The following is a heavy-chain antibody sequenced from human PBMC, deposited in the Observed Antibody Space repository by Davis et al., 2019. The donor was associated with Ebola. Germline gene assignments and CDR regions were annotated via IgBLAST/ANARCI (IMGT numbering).Heavy chain of an antibody. J-gene: IGHJ6*02. V-gene: IGHV3-30-3*01. CDR1: GFTFSSYA. CDR2: ISYDGSNK. D-gene: IGHD3-3*01. CDR3: ARDRAHDFWSGYWEFYYYYGMDV. Sequence: GESLKISCAASGFTFSSYAMHWVRQAPGKGLEWVAVISYDGSNKYYADSVKGRFTISRDNSKNTLYLQMNSLRAEDTAVYYCARDRAHDFWSGYWEFYYYYGMDVWGQGTTVTVSS.